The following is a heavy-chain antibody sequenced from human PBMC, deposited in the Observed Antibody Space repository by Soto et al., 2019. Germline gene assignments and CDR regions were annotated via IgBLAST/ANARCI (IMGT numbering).Heavy chain of an antibody. Sequence: QVPLVQSGAEVKKPGASVKVSCKASGYSFGDYGVSWVRQAPGQGLEWMGWISPYNGDTNYAQNLQGRVTMTTDTSTTTSYIDLRSLSSADTATYYCARDYFRLVAGRVFDYWGQGTQVTVSS. J-gene: IGHJ4*02. CDR2: ISPYNGDT. CDR1: GYSFGDYG. D-gene: IGHD2-2*01. V-gene: IGHV1-18*01. CDR3: ARDYFRLVAGRVFDY.